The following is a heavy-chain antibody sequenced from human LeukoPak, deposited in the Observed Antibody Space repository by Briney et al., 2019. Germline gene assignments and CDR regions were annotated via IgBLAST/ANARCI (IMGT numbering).Heavy chain of an antibody. J-gene: IGHJ4*02. V-gene: IGHV3-23*01. CDR2: ISSTGGST. CDR3: AKDGGLWISAHWGDS. Sequence: GGSLRLSCAASGFTFSSYAMSWVRQAPGKGLEWVSSISSTGGSTYYADSVKGRFTISRDNSKNTLYLQMNSLRAEDTAVYYCAKDGGLWISAHWGDSWGRGTLVTVSS. CDR1: GFTFSSYA. D-gene: IGHD2-2*03.